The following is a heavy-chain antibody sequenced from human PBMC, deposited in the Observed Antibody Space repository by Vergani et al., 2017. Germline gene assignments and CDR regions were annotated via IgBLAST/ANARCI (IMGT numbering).Heavy chain of an antibody. D-gene: IGHD3-10*01. CDR3: VXVPLIRRGSGNYGINNYHGMDV. CDR1: GFISCSYW. V-gene: IGHV3-7*01. CDR2: VNQDGSEK. J-gene: IGHJ6*02. Sequence: EGQLVESGGDWVQRGGSLRLSCAASGFISCSYWMSWVRQAPGKGLGGVANVNQDGSEKYYVDSVRGRFPISRENAKNSIYLQMNSLRAEDTAVYFCVXVPLIRRGSGNYGINNYHGMDVWGQGTTVIVSS.